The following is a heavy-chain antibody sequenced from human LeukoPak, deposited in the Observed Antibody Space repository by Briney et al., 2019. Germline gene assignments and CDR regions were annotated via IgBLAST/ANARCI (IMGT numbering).Heavy chain of an antibody. Sequence: ASVKVSCKASRYTFTGYYMHWVRQAPGQGLEWMGWINPNSGGTNYAQKFQGRVTMTRDTSISTAYMELSRLRSDDTAVYYCARVGTTGTQGPLYYFDYWGQGTLVTVSS. CDR2: INPNSGGT. V-gene: IGHV1-2*02. CDR3: ARVGTTGTQGPLYYFDY. CDR1: RYTFTGYY. J-gene: IGHJ4*02. D-gene: IGHD1-1*01.